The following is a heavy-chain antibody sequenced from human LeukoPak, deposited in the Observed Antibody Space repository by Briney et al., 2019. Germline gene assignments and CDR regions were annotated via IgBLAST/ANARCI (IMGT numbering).Heavy chain of an antibody. J-gene: IGHJ4*01. D-gene: IGHD3-10*01. V-gene: IGHV3-30*18. Sequence: GGSLRLSCAASGFPFSSYGIHWVRQAPGKGLEWVAVISHDGSNKYYVDSVKGRFTISRDNSKNTLSLQMNSLRVEDTAMYHCAKEGYYGSGSFPDYWGQGTLVTVSS. CDR1: GFPFSSYG. CDR3: AKEGYYGSGSFPDY. CDR2: ISHDGSNK.